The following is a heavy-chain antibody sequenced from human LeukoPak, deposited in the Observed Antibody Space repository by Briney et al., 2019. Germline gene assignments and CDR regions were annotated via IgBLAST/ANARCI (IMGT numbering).Heavy chain of an antibody. V-gene: IGHV4-34*01. CDR1: GGSFSGYY. Sequence: SETLSLTCAVYGGSFSGYYWSWIRQPPGKGLEWIGEINHSGSTNYNPSLKSRVTISVDTSKNQFSLKLSSVTAADTAVYYCARKRATTKGIDLWGRGTLVTVSS. CDR2: INHSGST. CDR3: ARKRATTKGIDL. J-gene: IGHJ2*01. D-gene: IGHD5-12*01.